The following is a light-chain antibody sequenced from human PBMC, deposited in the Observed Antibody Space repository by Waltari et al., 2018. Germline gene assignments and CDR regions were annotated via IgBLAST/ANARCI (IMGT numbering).Light chain of an antibody. CDR1: NNNVGKEG. V-gene: IGLV10-54*04. CDR2: RNN. CDR3: SAWDGNLKIYI. J-gene: IGLJ1*01. Sequence: QAGLTQPPSVSKGLRQTATLTCTGDNNNVGKEGATWLQQHQGHPPKLLSYRNNNRPSGISGKFSASRSGNAASLTIPGLQPEDEADYYCSAWDGNLKIYIFGPGTRVTVL.